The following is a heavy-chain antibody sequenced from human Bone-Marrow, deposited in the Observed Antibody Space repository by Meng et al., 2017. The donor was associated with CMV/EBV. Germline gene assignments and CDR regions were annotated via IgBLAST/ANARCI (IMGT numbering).Heavy chain of an antibody. Sequence: ASVKVSCKASGGTFSSYGISWVRQAPGQGLEWMGWISAYNGNTNYAQKLQGRVTMTTDTSTSTAYMELRSLRSDDTAVYYCARQYYDFWSGYYDAGDYYGMDVWGQGTTVTVSS. J-gene: IGHJ6*02. D-gene: IGHD3-3*01. V-gene: IGHV1-18*01. CDR2: ISAYNGNT. CDR3: ARQYYDFWSGYYDAGDYYGMDV. CDR1: GGTFSSYG.